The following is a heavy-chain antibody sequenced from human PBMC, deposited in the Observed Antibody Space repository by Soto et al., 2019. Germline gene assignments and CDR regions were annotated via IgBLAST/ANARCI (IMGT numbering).Heavy chain of an antibody. J-gene: IGHJ4*02. CDR3: ARGPTGSGWHVDFDY. Sequence: GASGKVSCKASGYTFTSYGISWVRQAPGQGLEWMGWISAYNGNTNYAQKLQGRVTMTTDTSTSTAYMELRSLRSDDTAVYYCARGPTGSGWHVDFDYWGQGTLVTVSS. D-gene: IGHD6-19*01. CDR2: ISAYNGNT. V-gene: IGHV1-18*04. CDR1: GYTFTSYG.